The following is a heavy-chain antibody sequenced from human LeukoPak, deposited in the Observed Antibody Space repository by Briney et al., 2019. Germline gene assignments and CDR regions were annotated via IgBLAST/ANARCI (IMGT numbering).Heavy chain of an antibody. J-gene: IGHJ4*02. Sequence: SETLSLTCAVSGGSFNNSNWWSWVRQPPGKGLEWLGEIYHSGSTSYNPSLKSRVSISLDKSKNQFSLRLSSVTAADTAVYYCARTSRGQWLGPIDYWGQGTLVTVSS. CDR3: ARTSRGQWLGPIDY. V-gene: IGHV4-4*02. D-gene: IGHD6-19*01. CDR2: IYHSGST. CDR1: GGSFNNSNW.